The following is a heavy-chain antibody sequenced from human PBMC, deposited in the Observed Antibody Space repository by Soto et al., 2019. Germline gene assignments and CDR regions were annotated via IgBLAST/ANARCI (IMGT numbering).Heavy chain of an antibody. CDR1: GGSISSYY. D-gene: IGHD1-26*01. J-gene: IGHJ3*02. Sequence: PSETLSLTCTVSGGSISSYYWSWIRQPPGKGLEWIGYIYYSGNTNANPSLKSRVTLSIDTSKNQFSLRLSSVTSADTAIYYCARGNVATETTTPLDIWGQGTMVTVSS. CDR2: IYYSGNT. V-gene: IGHV4-59*01. CDR3: ARGNVATETTTPLDI.